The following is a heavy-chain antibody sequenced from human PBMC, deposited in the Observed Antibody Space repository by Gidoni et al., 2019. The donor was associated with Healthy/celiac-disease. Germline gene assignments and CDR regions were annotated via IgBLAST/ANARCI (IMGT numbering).Heavy chain of an antibody. J-gene: IGHJ5*02. CDR1: GGSFSGYY. CDR3: ARGGYSSSSRNWGAKFDP. Sequence: QVQLQQWGAGLLKPSETLSLTCAVYGGSFSGYYWSWIRQPPGKGLEWMGEINHSGSTNYTPSLKSRVTISVDTSKNQFSLKLSSVTAADTAVYYCARGGYSSSSRNWGAKFDPWGQGTLVTVSS. CDR2: INHSGST. V-gene: IGHV4-34*01. D-gene: IGHD6-13*01.